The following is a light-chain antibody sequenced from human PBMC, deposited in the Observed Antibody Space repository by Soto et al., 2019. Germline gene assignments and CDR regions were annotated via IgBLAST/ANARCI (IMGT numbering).Light chain of an antibody. CDR3: QSYDNSLTGLHV. CDR1: SSNIGAGYD. V-gene: IGLV1-40*01. Sequence: QSVLTQPPSVSGAPGQRVTISCTGSSSNIGAGYDVHWYQQLPGTAPKPLIYGNTYRPSGVPDRFSGSKSGTSASLAITGLQADDEADYYCQSYDNSLTGLHVFGTGTKLTVL. J-gene: IGLJ1*01. CDR2: GNT.